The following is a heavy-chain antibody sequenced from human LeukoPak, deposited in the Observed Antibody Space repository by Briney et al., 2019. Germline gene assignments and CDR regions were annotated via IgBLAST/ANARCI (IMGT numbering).Heavy chain of an antibody. CDR1: GFTFSSYA. CDR2: ISYDGSNK. CDR3: ARASYGSASP. Sequence: GGSLRLSCAASGFTFSSYAMHWVRQAPAKGLAWVAVISYDGSNKYYADSVKGRFTISRDNSKNTLYLQMNSPRAEDTAVYYCARASYGSASPWGQGTLVTVSS. J-gene: IGHJ5*02. V-gene: IGHV3-30-3*01. D-gene: IGHD3-10*01.